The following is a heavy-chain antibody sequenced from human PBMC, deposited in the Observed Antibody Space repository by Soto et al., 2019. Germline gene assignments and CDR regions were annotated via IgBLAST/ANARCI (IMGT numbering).Heavy chain of an antibody. D-gene: IGHD3-9*01. V-gene: IGHV3-23*01. J-gene: IGHJ4*02. CDR3: AKDRGQKVLRYFDWLLFN. CDR2: ISENGGSRGGT. CDR1: GFSFSTSV. Sequence: AGGSLRLSCTASGFSFSTSVMTWVRQAPGQGLEWVASISENGGSRGGTYYADSVKGRVTISRDNSNNTLYLQLDSLRGADTAVYYCAKDRGQKVLRYFDWLLFNWGQGTLVTVSS.